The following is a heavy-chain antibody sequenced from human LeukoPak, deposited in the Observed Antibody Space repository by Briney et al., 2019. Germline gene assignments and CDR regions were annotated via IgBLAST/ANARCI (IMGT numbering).Heavy chain of an antibody. J-gene: IGHJ4*02. V-gene: IGHV4-38-2*02. Sequence: SETLSPTCTVSGYSLSSGFFCDWIRQSPGKGLEWIGSFSHRGGSYHNPSLKSRVTISVDTSKNQFSLKLLSVTAADTAVYYCARAQDFSDSSGPNYLDFWGQGILVTVSS. CDR1: GYSLSSGFF. CDR2: FSHRGGS. CDR3: ARAQDFSDSSGPNYLDF. D-gene: IGHD3-22*01.